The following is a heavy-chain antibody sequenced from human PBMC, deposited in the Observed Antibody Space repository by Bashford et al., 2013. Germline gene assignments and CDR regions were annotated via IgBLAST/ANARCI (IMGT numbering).Heavy chain of an antibody. V-gene: IGHV1-3*01. J-gene: IGHJ6*02. CDR2: INAGNGNT. D-gene: IGHD6-6*01. CDR3: ARVAARPDYNYYYYGMDV. CDR1: GYTFTSYA. Sequence: ASVKVSCKASGYTFTSYAMHWVRQAPGQRLEWMGWINAGNGNTKYSQKFQGRVTITRDTSASTAYMELSSLRSEDTAVYYCARVAARPDYNYYYYGMDVWGPRDHGHRLL.